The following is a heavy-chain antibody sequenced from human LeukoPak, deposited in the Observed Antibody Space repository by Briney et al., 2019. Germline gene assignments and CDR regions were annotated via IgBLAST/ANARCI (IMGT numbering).Heavy chain of an antibody. Sequence: PGGSLRLSCAASGFTFSSYWMHWVRQAPGKGLVWVSRINSDGSSTSYADSVKGRLTISRDNAKKSLYLQMNSLRDEDTALYYCARGGRAVAGVRFYYNGMDVWGQGTTVTVSS. CDR2: INSDGSST. V-gene: IGHV3-74*01. CDR1: GFTFSSYW. CDR3: ARGGRAVAGVRFYYNGMDV. D-gene: IGHD6-19*01. J-gene: IGHJ6*02.